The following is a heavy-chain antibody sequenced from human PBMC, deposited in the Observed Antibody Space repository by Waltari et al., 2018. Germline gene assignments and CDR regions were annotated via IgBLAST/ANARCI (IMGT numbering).Heavy chain of an antibody. CDR1: GGSFSGYY. CDR2: INHSGST. D-gene: IGHD2-15*01. J-gene: IGHJ4*02. CDR3: ARAGCSGGSCYVGRGSQDFDY. V-gene: IGHV4-34*01. Sequence: QVQLQQWGAGLLKPSETLSLTCAVYGGSFSGYYWSWIRQPPGKGLEWIGEINHSGSTNYNPSLKSRVTISVDTSKNQFSLKLSSVTAADTAVYYCARAGCSGGSCYVGRGSQDFDYWGQGTLVTVSS.